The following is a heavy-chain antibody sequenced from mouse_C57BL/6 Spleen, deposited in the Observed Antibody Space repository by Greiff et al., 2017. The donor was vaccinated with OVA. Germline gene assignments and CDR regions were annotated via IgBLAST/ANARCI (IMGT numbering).Heavy chain of an antibody. D-gene: IGHD2-5*01. CDR3: ARFPYSNCPWYFDV. J-gene: IGHJ1*03. Sequence: QVQLQQSGAELMKPGASVKLSCKATGYTFTGYWIEWVKQRPGHGLEWIGEILPGSGSTHYNEKFKGQATFTADTSSNTAYMQLSSLTTEDSAIDYCARFPYSNCPWYFDVWGTGTTVTVSS. CDR2: ILPGSGST. CDR1: GYTFTGYW. V-gene: IGHV1-9*01.